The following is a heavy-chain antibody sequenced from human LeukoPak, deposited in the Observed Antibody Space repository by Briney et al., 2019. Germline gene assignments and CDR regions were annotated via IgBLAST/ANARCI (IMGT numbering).Heavy chain of an antibody. V-gene: IGHV3-48*03. CDR1: GFTFSNYE. CDR3: ARAGVPGRHCFHF. Sequence: PGGSLRLSCAASGFTFSNYELNWVRQAPGRGLEWVSHISFGGDAVYYADSVKGRFTISRDNAKNSLFLQMNSLRAEDTAIYYCARAGVPGRHCFHFWGQGTLVTVSS. J-gene: IGHJ4*02. CDR2: ISFGGDAV. D-gene: IGHD2-2*01.